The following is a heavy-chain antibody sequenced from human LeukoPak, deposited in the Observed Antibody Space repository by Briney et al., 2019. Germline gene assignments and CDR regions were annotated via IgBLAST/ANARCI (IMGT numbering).Heavy chain of an antibody. Sequence: ASVKVSCKASGGTFSSYAISWVRQAPGQGLEWMRRIIPILGIANYAQKFQGRVTITADKSTSTAYMELSSLRSEDTAVYYCARDLRSSSWYVEYEDWGQGTLVTVSS. CDR3: ARDLRSSSWYVEYED. J-gene: IGHJ4*02. V-gene: IGHV1-69*04. CDR2: IIPILGIA. D-gene: IGHD6-13*01. CDR1: GGTFSSYA.